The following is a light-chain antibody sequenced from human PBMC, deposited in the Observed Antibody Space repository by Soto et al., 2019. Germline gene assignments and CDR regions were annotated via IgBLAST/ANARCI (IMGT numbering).Light chain of an antibody. CDR3: QQYNSWPPIT. CDR1: ESVSSN. CDR2: GAS. Sequence: VLMTQYPATLSVSPGERATLSCRASESVSSNLAWYQQRPGQAPRLVIYGASTRATGIPARFSGGGSGTEFTLTISSLQSEDFAVYYCQQYNSWPPITSGQGSRLEIK. V-gene: IGKV3-15*01. J-gene: IGKJ5*01.